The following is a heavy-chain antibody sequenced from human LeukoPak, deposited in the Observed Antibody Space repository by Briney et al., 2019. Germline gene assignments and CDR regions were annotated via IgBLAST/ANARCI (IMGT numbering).Heavy chain of an antibody. V-gene: IGHV3-21*01. D-gene: IGHD6-19*01. CDR1: GFTFSSYY. J-gene: IGHJ4*02. Sequence: GGSLRLSCAASGFTFSSYYMSWVRQAPGKGLEWVSSISSSTSYMFYADSVRGRSTISRDNAKNSLYLQMNSLRAEDTAVYYCARDRGSGWHTFDFWGQGTLVTVSS. CDR3: ARDRGSGWHTFDF. CDR2: ISSSTSYM.